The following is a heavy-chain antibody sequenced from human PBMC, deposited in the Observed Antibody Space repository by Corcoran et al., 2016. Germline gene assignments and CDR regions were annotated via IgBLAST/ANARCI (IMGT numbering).Heavy chain of an antibody. CDR3: ARVPMYSSSWYHYYGMDV. J-gene: IGHJ6*02. V-gene: IGHV3-48*02. CDR1: GFTFSSYS. CDR2: ISSSSSTI. D-gene: IGHD6-13*01. Sequence: EVQLVESGGGLVQPGGSLRLSCAASGFTFSSYSMNWVRQAPGKGLEWVSYISSSSSTIYYADSVKGRFTISRDNAKNSLYLQMNSLRDEDTAVYYCARVPMYSSSWYHYYGMDVWGQGTTVTVSS.